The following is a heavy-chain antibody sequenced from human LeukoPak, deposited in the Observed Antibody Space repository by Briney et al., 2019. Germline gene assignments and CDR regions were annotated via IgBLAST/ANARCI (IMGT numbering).Heavy chain of an antibody. Sequence: ASVTVSCQPSGYTFTNYYMHWVRQAPGQGLEWMGIINPSGGSTSYAQQFQGRVTMTRDMSTSTVYTELSIMSLEDTAVYYFSRDGEPRNYGGSPGDLSHYCYSMDVWGKGTTVTVSS. CDR1: GYTFTNYY. CDR2: INPSGGST. J-gene: IGHJ6*03. D-gene: IGHD4-23*01. V-gene: IGHV1-46*01. CDR3: SRDGEPRNYGGSPGDLSHYCYSMDV.